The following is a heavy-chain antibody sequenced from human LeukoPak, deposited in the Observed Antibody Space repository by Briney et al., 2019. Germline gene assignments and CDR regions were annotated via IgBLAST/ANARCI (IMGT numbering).Heavy chain of an antibody. CDR2: ISSSSSYI. CDR1: GFTFSSYS. V-gene: IGHV3-21*01. J-gene: IGHJ3*02. CDR3: AREPIYCSSTSCYSDDAFDI. Sequence: GRSLRLSCAASGFTFSSYSMNWVRQAPGKGLEWVSSISSSSSYIYYADSVKGRFTISRDNAKNSLYLQMNSLRAEDTAVYYCAREPIYCSSTSCYSDDAFDIWGQGTMVTVSS. D-gene: IGHD2-2*01.